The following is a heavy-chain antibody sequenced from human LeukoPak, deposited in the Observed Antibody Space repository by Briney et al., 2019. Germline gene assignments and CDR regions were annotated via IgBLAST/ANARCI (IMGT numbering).Heavy chain of an antibody. J-gene: IGHJ4*02. CDR1: GGSFSGYY. CDR3: ASFYQAYYFDF. CDR2: IYYSGST. D-gene: IGHD2-21*01. V-gene: IGHV4-30-4*01. Sequence: PSETLSLTCAVYGGSFSGYYWSWIRQPPGKGLEWIGYIYYSGSTYYNPSLKSRVTISVDTSKNQISLKLSSVTAADTAVYYCASFYQAYYFDFWGQGTLVTVSS.